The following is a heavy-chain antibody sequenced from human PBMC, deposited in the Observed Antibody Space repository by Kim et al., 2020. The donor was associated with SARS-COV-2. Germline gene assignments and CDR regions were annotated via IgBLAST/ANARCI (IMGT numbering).Heavy chain of an antibody. CDR3: ARDRHIVVVDWVIAVYYYGMDV. J-gene: IGHJ6*02. V-gene: IGHV1-46*01. D-gene: IGHD2-15*01. CDR1: GYTFTSYY. CDR2: INPSGGST. Sequence: ASVKVSCKASGYTFTSYYMHWVRQAPGQGLEWMGIINPSGGSTSYAQKFQGRVTMTRDTSTSTVYMELSSLRSEDTAVYYCARDRHIVVVDWVIAVYYYGMDVWGQGTTVTVSS.